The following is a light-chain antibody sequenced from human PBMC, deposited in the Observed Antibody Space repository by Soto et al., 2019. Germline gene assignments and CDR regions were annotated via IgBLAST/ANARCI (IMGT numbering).Light chain of an antibody. CDR2: EDT. V-gene: IGLV2-23*01. Sequence: QSALTQPASVSGSPGQSITISCTGTSSDVGSYSLVSWYQQHPGEAPKLLIYEDTKRPSGVSNRFSGSKSGNTASLTISGLQAEDDADYHCCSYAGSSTFVFGTGTKLTVL. CDR3: CSYAGSSTFV. J-gene: IGLJ1*01. CDR1: SSDVGSYSL.